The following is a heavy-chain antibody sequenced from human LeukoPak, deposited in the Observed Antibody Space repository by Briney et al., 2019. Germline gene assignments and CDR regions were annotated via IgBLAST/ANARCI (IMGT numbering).Heavy chain of an antibody. D-gene: IGHD5-18*01. J-gene: IGHJ4*02. CDR2: ISYDGRNK. CDR1: AFTFNNYA. CDR3: ARDLPGTRYSYGYGLGY. V-gene: IGHV3-30-3*01. Sequence: GGSLRLSCAASAFTFNNYAIHWVRQAPGKGLEWVGVISYDGRNKYYADSVKGRFTISRDNAKNSLYLQMNSLRAEDTAVYYCARDLPGTRYSYGYGLGYWGQGTLVTVSS.